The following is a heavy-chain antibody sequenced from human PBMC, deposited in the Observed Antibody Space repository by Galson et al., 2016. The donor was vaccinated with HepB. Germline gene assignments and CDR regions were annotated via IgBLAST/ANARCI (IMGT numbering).Heavy chain of an antibody. V-gene: IGHV3-48*02. Sequence: SLRLSCAASGFTFSSFSMNWDRQALGKGLVWVSYISESGSTKYYADSVKGRFTISRDNAKNSVYLQMNSLRDEDTAVYYCAVWSPHLSESSGSWGQGARVTVSS. J-gene: IGHJ5*02. CDR1: GFTFSSFS. CDR3: AVWSPHLSESSGS. CDR2: ISESGSTK. D-gene: IGHD3-22*01.